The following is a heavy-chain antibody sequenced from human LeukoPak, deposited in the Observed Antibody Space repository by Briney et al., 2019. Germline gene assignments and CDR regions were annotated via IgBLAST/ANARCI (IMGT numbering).Heavy chain of an antibody. D-gene: IGHD5-12*01. CDR2: ISGSGGST. J-gene: IGHJ4*02. CDR1: GFTFSSYA. CDR3: ARDGPLNVDIVHLFDY. Sequence: PGGSLRLSCAASGFTFSSYAMSWVRQAPGKGLEWVSAISGSGGSTYYADSVKGRFTISRDNSKNTLYLQMNSLRAEDTAVYYCARDGPLNVDIVHLFDYWGQGTLVTVSS. V-gene: IGHV3-23*01.